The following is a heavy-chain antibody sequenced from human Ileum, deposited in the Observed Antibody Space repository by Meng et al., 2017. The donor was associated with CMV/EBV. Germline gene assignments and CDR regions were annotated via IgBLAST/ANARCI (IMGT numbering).Heavy chain of an antibody. Sequence: QVHRQESGPGLVKLSETLSLTCAVSGGSISTYYWTWVRQPAGKGLEWIGRINAGGSTNDNPSLKSRVTMSVDTSKNQFSLKVTSVTAADTAVYYCAREENTVNQFEYWGQGALATVSS. CDR3: AREENTVNQFEY. CDR2: INAGGST. V-gene: IGHV4-4*07. D-gene: IGHD4-17*01. J-gene: IGHJ4*02. CDR1: GGSISTYY.